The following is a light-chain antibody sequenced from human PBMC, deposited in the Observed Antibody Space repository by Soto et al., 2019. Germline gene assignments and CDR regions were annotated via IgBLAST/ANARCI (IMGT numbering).Light chain of an antibody. J-gene: IGKJ2*01. CDR2: DAS. CDR1: QNISGW. CDR3: QQYDCPAPT. Sequence: DIQMTQSPSTLSASVGDGVTITCRASQNISGWLAWYQQRPGQAPKFLMYDASSLETGVPSRFSGSGSGTDSTPTIRRLQPDDSATYFCQQYDCPAPTFGQGTKLEIK. V-gene: IGKV1-5*01.